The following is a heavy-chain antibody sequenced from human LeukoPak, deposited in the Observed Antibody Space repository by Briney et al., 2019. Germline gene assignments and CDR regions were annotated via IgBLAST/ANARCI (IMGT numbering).Heavy chain of an antibody. CDR2: ISAYNGNT. J-gene: IGHJ3*02. CDR3: ARMGNYYDSSGSYDAFDI. D-gene: IGHD3-22*01. CDR1: GYTFTSCG. V-gene: IGHV1-18*01. Sequence: ASVKVSCKASGYTFTSCGISCVRQAPGQGLECMGWISAYNGNTKYAQKLQGRVTMTTDTSTSTAYMGLRSLRSDDTAVYYCARMGNYYDSSGSYDAFDIWGQGTMVTVSS.